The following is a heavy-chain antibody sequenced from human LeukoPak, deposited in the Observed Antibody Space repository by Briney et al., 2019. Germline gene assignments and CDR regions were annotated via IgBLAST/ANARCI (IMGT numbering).Heavy chain of an antibody. CDR3: ARDDSLGDDYYYYYMDV. CDR1: GGSFSGYY. J-gene: IGHJ6*03. Sequence: PSETLSLTCAVYGGSFSGYYWSWIRQPPGKGLEWIGEINHSGSTNYNPSLKSRVTISVDTSKNQFSLKLSSVTAADTAVYYCARDDSLGDDYYYYYMDVWGKGTTVTVSS. CDR2: INHSGST. V-gene: IGHV4-34*01. D-gene: IGHD1-26*01.